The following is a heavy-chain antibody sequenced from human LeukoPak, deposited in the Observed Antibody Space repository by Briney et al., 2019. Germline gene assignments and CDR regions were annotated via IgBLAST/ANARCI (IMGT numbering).Heavy chain of an antibody. V-gene: IGHV3-30*18. Sequence: GGSLRLSCAASGFTFSSYGMHWVRQAPGKGLEWVAVISYDGSNKYYADSVKGRFTISRDNSKSTLYLQMNSLRAEDTAVYYCAKDQYSSGWLYYFDYWGQGTLVTVSS. CDR1: GFTFSSYG. CDR2: ISYDGSNK. D-gene: IGHD6-19*01. J-gene: IGHJ4*02. CDR3: AKDQYSSGWLYYFDY.